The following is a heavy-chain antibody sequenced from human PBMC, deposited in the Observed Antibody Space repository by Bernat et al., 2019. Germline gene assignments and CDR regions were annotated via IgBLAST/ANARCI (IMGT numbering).Heavy chain of an antibody. J-gene: IGHJ4*02. D-gene: IGHD6-13*01. CDR2: ISYDGSNK. Sequence: QVQLVESGGGVVQPGRSLRLSCAASGFTFSSYAMHWVRQAPGKGLEWVAVISYDGSNKYSAASVKGRFTISRDNSKNTLYLQMNSLRAEDTAVYYCARDSFQLVYTPYYFDYWGQGTLVTVSS. V-gene: IGHV3-30-3*01. CDR1: GFTFSSYA. CDR3: ARDSFQLVYTPYYFDY.